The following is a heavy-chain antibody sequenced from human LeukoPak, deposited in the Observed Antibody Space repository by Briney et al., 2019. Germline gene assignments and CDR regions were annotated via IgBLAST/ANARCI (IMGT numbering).Heavy chain of an antibody. CDR2: IYTSGST. D-gene: IGHD1-1*01. CDR1: GGSISNYY. CDR3: ARVRPIIATTGNSYYFAMDV. J-gene: IGHJ6*02. Sequence: SETLSLTCTVSGGSISNYYWTWVRQPAGKGLEWIGRIYTSGSTNYNPSLKSRVTMSVDMSKNQFSLKVNSMTAADTAVYYCARVRPIIATTGNSYYFAMDVWGQGATVTVSS. V-gene: IGHV4-4*07.